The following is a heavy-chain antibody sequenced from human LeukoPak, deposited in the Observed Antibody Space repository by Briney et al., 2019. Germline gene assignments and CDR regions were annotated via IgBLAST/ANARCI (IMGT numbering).Heavy chain of an antibody. J-gene: IGHJ6*03. V-gene: IGHV3-9*01. Sequence: GGSLRLSCAASGFTFDDYAMHWVRQAPGKGLEWVSGISWNSGSIGYADSVKGRFTISRDNAKNSLYLQMNSLRAEDTAVYYCARWIPHYYMDVWGKGTTVTVSS. CDR2: ISWNSGSI. CDR3: ARWIPHYYMDV. D-gene: IGHD5-24*01. CDR1: GFTFDDYA.